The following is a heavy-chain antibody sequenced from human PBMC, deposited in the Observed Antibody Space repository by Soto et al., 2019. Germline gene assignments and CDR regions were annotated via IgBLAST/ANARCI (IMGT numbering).Heavy chain of an antibody. CDR2: INHSGST. V-gene: IGHV4-34*01. Sequence: SETLSLTCAVYGGSFSGYYWSWIRQPPGKGLEWIGEINHSGSTNYNPSLKSRVTISVDTSKNQFSLKLSSVTAADTAVYYCARGSGYFLAHPGDWGQGTLVTVSS. CDR1: GGSFSGYY. D-gene: IGHD3-22*01. CDR3: ARGSGYFLAHPGD. J-gene: IGHJ4*02.